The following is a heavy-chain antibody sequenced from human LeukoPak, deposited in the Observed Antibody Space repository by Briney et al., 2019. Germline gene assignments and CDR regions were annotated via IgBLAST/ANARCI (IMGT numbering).Heavy chain of an antibody. J-gene: IGHJ6*02. Sequence: GGSLRLSCAASGFTFDDYGMSWVRQAPGRGLEWVSGINWNGGSTGYADSVKGRFTISRDNAKNSLYLQMNSLRAEDTALYHCARDYGSGSYQVGMDVWGQGTTVTVSS. CDR3: ARDYGSGSYQVGMDV. D-gene: IGHD3-10*01. V-gene: IGHV3-20*01. CDR2: INWNGGST. CDR1: GFTFDDYG.